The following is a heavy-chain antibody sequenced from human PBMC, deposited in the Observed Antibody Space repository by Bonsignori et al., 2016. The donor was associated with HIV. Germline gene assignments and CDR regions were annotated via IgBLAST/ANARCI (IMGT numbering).Heavy chain of an antibody. J-gene: IGHJ6*03. V-gene: IGHV1-69*01. CDR3: ARGTPSLGLGELLDYYYYMDV. Sequence: WVRQAPGQGLEWMGGIIPMFGTRNYAQKFQGRVTITADESTSTGYMELSGLRFEDTAVYYCARGTPSLGLGELLDYYYYMDVWGKGTTVTVSS. CDR2: IIPMFGTR. D-gene: IGHD3-10*01.